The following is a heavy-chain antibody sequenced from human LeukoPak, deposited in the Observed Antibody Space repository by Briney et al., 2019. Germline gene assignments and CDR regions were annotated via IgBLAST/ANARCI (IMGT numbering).Heavy chain of an antibody. CDR2: ISSSSSYI. D-gene: IGHD1-26*01. CDR1: GFTFSSYS. J-gene: IGHJ4*02. CDR3: ARGGSGSYPYYFDY. Sequence: GGALRLSCAASGFTFSSYSMNWVRQAPGKGLEWVSSISSSSSYIYYADSVEGRFTISRDNAKNSLYLQMNSLRAEDTAVYYCARGGSGSYPYYFDYWGQGTLVTVSS. V-gene: IGHV3-21*01.